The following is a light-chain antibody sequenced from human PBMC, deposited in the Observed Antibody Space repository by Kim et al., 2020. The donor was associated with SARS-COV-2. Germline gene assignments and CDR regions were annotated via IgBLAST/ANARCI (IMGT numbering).Light chain of an antibody. CDR1: QSVSSNY. J-gene: IGKJ2*01. CDR2: GAS. Sequence: EIVLTQSPGTLSLSPGERATLSCRASQSVSSNYLAWYQGKPGQAPRLLIFGASSRATGIPDRFSGSGSGTDFTLTISRLEPEDFAVYYCQQYGSSLYTFGQGTKLEI. CDR3: QQYGSSLYT. V-gene: IGKV3-20*01.